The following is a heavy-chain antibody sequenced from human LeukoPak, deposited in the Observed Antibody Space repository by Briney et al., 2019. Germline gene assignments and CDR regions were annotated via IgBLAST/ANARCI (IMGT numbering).Heavy chain of an antibody. D-gene: IGHD3-16*02. CDR2: ISSASGFI. Sequence: GGSLTLSCAASGFTFSSHSMNWVRQSPGKGLEWVASISSASGFIYYADSVKGRFTISRDNAKNMVYLQMNSLRAEDTAVYYCAKFLSPVLWGQGTLVTVSS. CDR1: GFTFSSHS. V-gene: IGHV3-21*01. J-gene: IGHJ4*02. CDR3: AKFLSPVL.